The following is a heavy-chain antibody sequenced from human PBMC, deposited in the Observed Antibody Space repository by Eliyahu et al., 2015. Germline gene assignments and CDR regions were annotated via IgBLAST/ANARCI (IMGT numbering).Heavy chain of an antibody. CDR2: IYYSGSA. D-gene: IGHD3-22*01. CDR1: XGSISSGAYY. V-gene: IGHV4-31*03. CDR3: ARDSSGYGLNDF. Sequence: QVQLQESGPGLVKPXETLSLTCTVSXGSISSGAYYWSWIRQHPGKGLEWIGYIYYSGSAYYNPSLKSRVTISVDTSKNHFFLNLTSVTAADTAVYYCARDSSGYGLNDFWGQGTLVTVSS. J-gene: IGHJ4*02.